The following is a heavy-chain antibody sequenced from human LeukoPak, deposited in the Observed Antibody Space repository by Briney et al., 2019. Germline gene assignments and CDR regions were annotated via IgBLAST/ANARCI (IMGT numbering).Heavy chain of an antibody. J-gene: IGHJ4*02. CDR1: GGSISSGAYH. CDR3: ARDSCSSNSCSFDF. V-gene: IGHV4-61*02. Sequence: PSETLSLTCTVSGGSISSGAYHWSWIRQPAGRGLEWIGRVYTTGDTNYNPSLKSRVTISIDTSKNQFSLKVTSVTAADTAVYYCARDSCSSNSCSFDFWGQGTLVTVSS. D-gene: IGHD2-2*01. CDR2: VYTTGDT.